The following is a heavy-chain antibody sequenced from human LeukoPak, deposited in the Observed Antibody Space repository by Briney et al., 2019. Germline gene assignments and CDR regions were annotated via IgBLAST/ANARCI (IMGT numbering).Heavy chain of an antibody. V-gene: IGHV3-53*01. CDR1: GFTVITND. D-gene: IGHD1-14*01. J-gene: IGHJ4*02. CDR3: ARGVEPLAANTLAY. Sequence: GGSLRLSCAASGFTVITNDMTWVRQAPGKGLEWVSVLYSDGNTKYADSVQGRSTISRDNSRNTLYLEMNSLSPDDTAVYYCARGVEPLAANTLAYWGQGTLVTVSS. CDR2: LYSDGNT.